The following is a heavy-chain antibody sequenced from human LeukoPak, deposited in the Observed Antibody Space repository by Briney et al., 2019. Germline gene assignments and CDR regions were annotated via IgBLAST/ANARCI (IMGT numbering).Heavy chain of an antibody. CDR3: AKAPTGVVPAAMGGSMDYYYYGMDV. Sequence: PGGSLRLSCAASGFTFSSYAMSWVRQAPGKGLEWVSAISGRGGSTYYADSVKGRFTISRDNSKNTLYLQMSSLRAEDTAVYYCAKAPTGVVPAAMGGSMDYYYYGMDVWGQGTTVTVSS. CDR2: ISGRGGST. D-gene: IGHD2-2*01. J-gene: IGHJ6*02. V-gene: IGHV3-23*01. CDR1: GFTFSSYA.